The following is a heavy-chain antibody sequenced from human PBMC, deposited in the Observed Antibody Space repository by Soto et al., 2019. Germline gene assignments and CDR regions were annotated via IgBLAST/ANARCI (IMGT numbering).Heavy chain of an antibody. CDR2: IYAGGST. CDR3: ARVPFWYVSGRDSYFGVDV. CDR1: EFSVSNSD. Sequence: GGSLRLSCEGSEFSVSNSDMSWVRQAPGKGLEWVSAIYAGGSTYYADSVKGRFTISRDESKNTLYLQMNSLRAEDTALYYCARVPFWYVSGRDSYFGVDVWGHGTTVTVSS. D-gene: IGHD3-10*01. J-gene: IGHJ6*02. V-gene: IGHV3-53*01.